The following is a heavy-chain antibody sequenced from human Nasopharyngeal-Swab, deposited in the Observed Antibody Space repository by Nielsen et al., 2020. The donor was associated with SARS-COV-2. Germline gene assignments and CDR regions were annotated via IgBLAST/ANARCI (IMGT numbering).Heavy chain of an antibody. Sequence: GESLKISCAASGFSFSTYSMNWVRQAPGKGLEWVSSISPTSTYIYYADSVKGRFTISRDNTRNSLYLQMNSLTAEDTAAYYCASTYNYYGDYYYGMDVWGQGTTVTVSS. J-gene: IGHJ6*02. V-gene: IGHV3-21*01. CDR3: ASTYNYYGDYYYGMDV. D-gene: IGHD1-20*01. CDR1: GFSFSTYS. CDR2: ISPTSTYI.